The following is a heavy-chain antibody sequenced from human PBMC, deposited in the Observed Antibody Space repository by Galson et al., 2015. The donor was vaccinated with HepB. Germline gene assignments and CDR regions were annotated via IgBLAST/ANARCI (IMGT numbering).Heavy chain of an antibody. Sequence: SLRLSCAASGFTFSSYGMHWVRQAPGKRLEWVAVISYDGSNKYYADSVKGRFTISRDNSKNTLYLQMNSLRAEDTAVYYCAKMGARDSSGYYFYFDYWGQGTLVTVSS. CDR3: AKMGARDSSGYYFYFDY. CDR1: GFTFSSYG. J-gene: IGHJ4*02. D-gene: IGHD3-22*01. CDR2: ISYDGSNK. V-gene: IGHV3-30*18.